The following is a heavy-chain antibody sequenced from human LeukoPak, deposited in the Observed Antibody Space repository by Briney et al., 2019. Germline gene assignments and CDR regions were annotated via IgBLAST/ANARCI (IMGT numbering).Heavy chain of an antibody. D-gene: IGHD1-14*01. CDR2: FDPEDGET. CDR1: GYTFTSYD. Sequence: ASVKVSCKASGYTFTSYDINWVRQATGQGVEWMGGFDPEDGETIYEQKFQGRVTMTEETYKETEYMEVRKKRSEDTAVYYCVRPAHARGGPWFDPCGQGTLVTVSS. V-gene: IGHV1-24*01. CDR3: VRPAHARGGPWFDP. J-gene: IGHJ5*02.